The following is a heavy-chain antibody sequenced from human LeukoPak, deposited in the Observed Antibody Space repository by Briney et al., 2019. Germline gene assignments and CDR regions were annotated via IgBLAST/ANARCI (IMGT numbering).Heavy chain of an antibody. D-gene: IGHD3-22*01. V-gene: IGHV3-23*01. Sequence: AGGSLRLSCAASGLTFGSYAMSWVRQAPGKGLEWVSAISGSGGSTYYADSVKGRFTISRDNSKNTLYLQMNSLRAEDTAVYYCAKDQDSSDAFDIWGLGTMVTVSS. CDR1: GLTFGSYA. CDR2: ISGSGGST. J-gene: IGHJ3*02. CDR3: AKDQDSSDAFDI.